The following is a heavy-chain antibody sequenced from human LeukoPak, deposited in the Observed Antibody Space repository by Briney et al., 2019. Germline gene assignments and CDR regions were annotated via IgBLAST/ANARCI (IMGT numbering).Heavy chain of an antibody. CDR2: IYYSGST. Sequence: PSETLSLTCTVSGGSISSYYWSWIRQPPGKGLEWIGYIYYSGSTNYNPSLKSRVTISVDTSKNQFSLKLSSVTAADTAVYYCASRGRGYCSSTSCYNHFDYWGQGTLVTVSS. V-gene: IGHV4-59*12. D-gene: IGHD2-2*02. J-gene: IGHJ4*02. CDR1: GGSISSYY. CDR3: ASRGRGYCSSTSCYNHFDY.